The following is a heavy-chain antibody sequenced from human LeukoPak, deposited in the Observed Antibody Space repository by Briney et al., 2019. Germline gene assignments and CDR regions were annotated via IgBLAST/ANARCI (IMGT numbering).Heavy chain of an antibody. CDR2: IIPIFGTA. Sequence: ASVKVSCKASGGTFSSYAISWVRQAPGQGLEWMGGIIPIFGTANYAQKFQSRVTITADESTSTAYMELSSLRSEDTAVYYCASAVAYCGGDCYSGSAFDIWGQGTMVTVSS. V-gene: IGHV1-69*13. J-gene: IGHJ3*02. CDR3: ASAVAYCGGDCYSGSAFDI. D-gene: IGHD2-21*02. CDR1: GGTFSSYA.